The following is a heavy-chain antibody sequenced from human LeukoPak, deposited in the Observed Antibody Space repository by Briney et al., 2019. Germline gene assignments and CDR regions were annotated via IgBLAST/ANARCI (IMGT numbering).Heavy chain of an antibody. CDR3: ARESPVRDGYFYYYYMDV. D-gene: IGHD5-24*01. V-gene: IGHV4-59*02. CDR2: IYYSGST. J-gene: IGHJ6*03. CDR1: GFTVSSNY. Sequence: GSLRLSCAASGFTVSSNYMSWVRQAPGKGLEWIGSIYYSGSTYYNPSLKSRVTISVDTSNNQLSLKLTSVTAADTAVYYCARESPVRDGYFYYYYMDVWGKGTTVTISS.